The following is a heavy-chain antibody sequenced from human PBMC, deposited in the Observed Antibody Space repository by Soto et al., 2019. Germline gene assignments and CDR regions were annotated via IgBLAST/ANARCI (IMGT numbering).Heavy chain of an antibody. CDR2: INPLSGIP. V-gene: IGHV1-69*04. D-gene: IGHD2-2*01. CDR1: GGTFVRHV. Sequence: GASVKVSCKTSGGTFVRHVISWVRQAPGQGPEWMGKINPLSGIPNYAQKFQDRVTFTADTDSSTAYMELSSLRSDDTAVYYCATPACAATWCSPSHNLDHWGQGTLVTVSS. J-gene: IGHJ4*02. CDR3: ATPACAATWCSPSHNLDH.